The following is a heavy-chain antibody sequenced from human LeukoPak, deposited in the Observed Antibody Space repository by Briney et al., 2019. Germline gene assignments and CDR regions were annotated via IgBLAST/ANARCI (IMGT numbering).Heavy chain of an antibody. CDR2: IYSDGSGT. J-gene: IGHJ3*02. Sequence: GGSLRLSCAASGFTFSKYWMHWVRQAPGKGLVWVSRIYSDGSGTSCADSVKGRFTISRDNAKNTLFLQMNSLRAEDTAVYYCANWGSAFDIWGQGTMVIVSS. CDR1: GFTFSKYW. D-gene: IGHD7-27*01. CDR3: ANWGSAFDI. V-gene: IGHV3-74*01.